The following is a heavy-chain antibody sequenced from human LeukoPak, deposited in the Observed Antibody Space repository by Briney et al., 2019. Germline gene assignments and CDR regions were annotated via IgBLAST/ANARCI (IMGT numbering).Heavy chain of an antibody. CDR1: GGSFSGYY. V-gene: IGHV4-34*01. D-gene: IGHD6-6*01. CDR3: ARNRDIAARPGALGY. J-gene: IGHJ4*02. Sequence: ETLSLTCAVYGGSFSGYYWSWIRQPPGKGLEWIGEINHSGSTNYNPSLKSRVTVSVDRSKNQFSLKLSSVTAADTAVYYCARNRDIAARPGALGYWGQGALVTVSS. CDR2: INHSGST.